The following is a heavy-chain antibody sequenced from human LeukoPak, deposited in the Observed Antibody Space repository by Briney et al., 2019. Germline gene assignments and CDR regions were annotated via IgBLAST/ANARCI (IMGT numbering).Heavy chain of an antibody. D-gene: IGHD3-22*01. CDR3: ARQEYYDSSGYY. V-gene: IGHV4-39*01. CDR2: IYYTGNT. Sequence: SETLSLTCTVSGGSISSSSYYWGWIRQPPGKGLEWIGSIYYTGNTYYNASLKSRVTISVDTSKNQFSLKLSSVTAADTAVYYCARQEYYDSSGYYWGQGTLVTVSS. J-gene: IGHJ4*02. CDR1: GGSISSSSYY.